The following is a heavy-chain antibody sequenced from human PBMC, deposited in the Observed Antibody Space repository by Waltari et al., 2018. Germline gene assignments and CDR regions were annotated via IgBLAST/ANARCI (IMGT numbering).Heavy chain of an antibody. J-gene: IGHJ4*02. V-gene: IGHV4-38-2*02. CDR3: ARAPMSGAATGTFDF. CDR1: GYSITSGYY. CDR2: IYHSGNT. Sequence: QVQLQESGPGLVKPSETLSLTYTVSGYSITSGYYWGCIRQPPGKGLEWIGSIYHSGNTYYNPSLKGRLTISVDTSKNQFSLRLSSVTAADTAVYYCARAPMSGAATGTFDFWGLGSLVTVSP. D-gene: IGHD6-13*01.